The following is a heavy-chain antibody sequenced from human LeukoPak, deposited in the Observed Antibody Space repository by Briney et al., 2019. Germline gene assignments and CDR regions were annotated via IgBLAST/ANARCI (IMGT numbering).Heavy chain of an antibody. CDR3: ARQESGGTTP. J-gene: IGHJ5*02. CDR2: IYPGDSDT. Sequence: GESLKSPRKGSGYIFTSYWIGWVRQMPGKDLEWMGIIYPGDSDTRYSPSFQGQVTISADKSISTAYLQWSSLKASDTAMYHCARQESGGTTPWGQGTLVTVSS. D-gene: IGHD1-7*01. V-gene: IGHV5-51*01. CDR1: GYIFTSYW.